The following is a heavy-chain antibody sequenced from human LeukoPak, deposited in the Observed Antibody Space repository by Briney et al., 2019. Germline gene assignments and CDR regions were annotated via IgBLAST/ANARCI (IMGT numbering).Heavy chain of an antibody. V-gene: IGHV3-48*01. CDR1: GFTFSSSS. CDR3: ARSSVYRSSWLIDY. CDR2: ITASSSTE. Sequence: PGGSLRLSCAASGFTFSSSSMNWVRQAPGKGLEWVSYITASSSTEYYADSVKGRFTIPRDNAKNSLYLQMNSLRAEDTAVYYCARSSVYRSSWLIDYWGQGTLVTVSS. D-gene: IGHD6-13*01. J-gene: IGHJ4*02.